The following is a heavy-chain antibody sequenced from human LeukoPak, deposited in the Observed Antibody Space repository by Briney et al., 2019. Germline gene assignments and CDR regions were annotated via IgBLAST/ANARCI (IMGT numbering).Heavy chain of an antibody. J-gene: IGHJ4*02. Sequence: QTGGSLRLSCAASGFTFSNYGLSWVRQAPGKGLEWVSGITGSSGSTYYADSVKGRFTISRDNSKNTLYLQMNSLRAEDTAIYYCARAGLIVVGSDYWGQGTLVTVSS. CDR3: ARAGLIVVGSDY. CDR2: ITGSSGST. V-gene: IGHV3-23*01. D-gene: IGHD3-22*01. CDR1: GFTFSNYG.